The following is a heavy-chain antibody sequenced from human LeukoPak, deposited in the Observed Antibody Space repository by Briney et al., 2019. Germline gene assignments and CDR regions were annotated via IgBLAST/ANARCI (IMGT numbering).Heavy chain of an antibody. CDR1: GYTFTSYD. D-gene: IGHD4-11*01. Sequence: ASVKVSCKASGYTFTSYDINWVRQATGQGLEWMGWMNPNSGNTGYAQKFQGRVTITRNTSISTAYMELSSLRSEDTAVYYCARSPSNSNYYYYMDVWGKGTTVTVSS. V-gene: IGHV1-8*03. CDR3: ARSPSNSNYYYYMDV. J-gene: IGHJ6*03. CDR2: MNPNSGNT.